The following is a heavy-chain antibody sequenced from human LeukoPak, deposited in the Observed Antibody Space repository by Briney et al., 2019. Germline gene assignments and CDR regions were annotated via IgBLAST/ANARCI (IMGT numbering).Heavy chain of an antibody. D-gene: IGHD4-23*01. CDR2: IYYSGST. Sequence: SETLSLTCTVSGGSISSYYWGWIRQPPGKGLEWIGSIYYSGSTYYNPSLKSRGTISVDTSKNQFSLKLSSVTAADTAVYYCARGMTTVVPKFDYWGQGTLVTDSS. CDR1: GGSISSYY. V-gene: IGHV4-39*01. CDR3: ARGMTTVVPKFDY. J-gene: IGHJ4*02.